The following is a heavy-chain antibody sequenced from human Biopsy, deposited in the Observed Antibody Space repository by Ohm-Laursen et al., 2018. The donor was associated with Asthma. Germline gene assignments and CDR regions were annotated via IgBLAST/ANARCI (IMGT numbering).Heavy chain of an antibody. CDR1: GFTFSSYG. D-gene: IGHD4-23*01. CDR3: ARGNHHLDYGGNSGAFDI. Sequence: SLRLSCAASGFTFSSYGMHWVRQAPGKGLEWVAVISNDGSNKYYADSVKGRFTISRDNSKNTLYLQMNSLRAEDTAVYYCARGNHHLDYGGNSGAFDIWGQGTMVTVSS. CDR2: ISNDGSNK. V-gene: IGHV3-30*03. J-gene: IGHJ3*02.